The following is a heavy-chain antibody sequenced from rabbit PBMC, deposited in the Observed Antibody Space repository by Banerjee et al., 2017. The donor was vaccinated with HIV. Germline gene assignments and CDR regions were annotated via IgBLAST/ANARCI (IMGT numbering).Heavy chain of an antibody. D-gene: IGHD8-1*01. CDR3: ARDYVGGGYAFNL. CDR1: GFSFSNKYV. V-gene: IGHV1S45*01. J-gene: IGHJ4*01. CDR2: INTNSGNA. Sequence: QQQLEESGGDLVKPEGSLTLTCTASGFSFSNKYVMCWVRQAPGKGLEWIACINTNSGNAVYASWAKGRFTISKTSSTTVTLQMTSLTAADTATYFCARDYVGGGYAFNLWGPGTLVTVS.